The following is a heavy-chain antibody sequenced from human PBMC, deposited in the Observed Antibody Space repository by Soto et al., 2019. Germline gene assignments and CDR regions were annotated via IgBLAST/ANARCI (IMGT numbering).Heavy chain of an antibody. CDR2: MFYSGLT. CDR1: GYSVTSRDYY. J-gene: IGHJ6*02. D-gene: IGHD2-15*01. Sequence: XETLSLTFSVSGYSVTSRDYYWAWIRQPPGKGLEWIGSMFYSGLTYYNPSLKSRVTLSVDTSKNQFSVRLNSVTAADTAVYYCAPLSVSLSGPYGIHVWGRGTTVTVSS. CDR3: APLSVSLSGPYGIHV. V-gene: IGHV4-39*01.